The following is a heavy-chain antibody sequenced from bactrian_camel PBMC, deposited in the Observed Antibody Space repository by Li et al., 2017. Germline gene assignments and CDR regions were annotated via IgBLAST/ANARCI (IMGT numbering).Heavy chain of an antibody. J-gene: IGHJ4*01. Sequence: HVQLVESGGGSVQGGGSLRLSCTASKVAASHNTYTSNCWAWFRQAPGKEREGVAALHTGAGSTNYDDSVQGRFTISEDTAKRTLYLQMNSLKPEDTAMYYCAAGVISASAPVFCRSSQWGQGTQVTVS. CDR3: AAGVISASAPVFCRSSQ. V-gene: IGHV3S1*01. CDR2: LHTGAGST. CDR1: KVAASHNTYTSNC. D-gene: IGHD2*01.